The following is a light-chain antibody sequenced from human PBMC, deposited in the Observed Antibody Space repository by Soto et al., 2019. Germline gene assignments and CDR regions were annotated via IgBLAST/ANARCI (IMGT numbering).Light chain of an antibody. CDR1: QSISNY. J-gene: IGKJ2*01. CDR2: AAS. CDR3: QQSYNAPRT. Sequence: DIQMTQSPFSLSAYVGDRVTITFRASQSISNYLNWYQQRPGKAPKLLIYAASNLQSGVPSRFSGSGSGTDFTLTFSSLQTADFATYYCQQSYNAPRTCGQGTKLEIK. V-gene: IGKV1-39*01.